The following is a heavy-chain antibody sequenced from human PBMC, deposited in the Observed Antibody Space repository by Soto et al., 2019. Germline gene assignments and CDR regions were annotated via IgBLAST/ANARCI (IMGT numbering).Heavy chain of an antibody. CDR2: ISNDGSKK. Sequence: GGSLRLSCAVSGLTFSDYAIHWVRQAPGEGLEWVAVISNDGSKKFYIDSVKGRFTISRDNSKNTLYLQMNSLRAEDTAVYYCAKRSSSWVFDYWGQGTLVTVSS. V-gene: IGHV3-30*18. D-gene: IGHD6-13*01. CDR1: GLTFSDYA. CDR3: AKRSSSWVFDY. J-gene: IGHJ4*02.